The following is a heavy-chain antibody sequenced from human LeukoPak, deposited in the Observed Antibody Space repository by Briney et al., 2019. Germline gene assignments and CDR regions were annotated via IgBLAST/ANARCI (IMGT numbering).Heavy chain of an antibody. CDR2: IRYDGGNK. D-gene: IGHD2-8*02. J-gene: IGHJ4*02. CDR1: GFTFSSYG. V-gene: IGHV3-30*02. Sequence: GGSLRLSCAASGFTFSSYGMHWVRQAPGKGLEWVAFIRYDGGNKYYADSVKGRFTISRDNAKNSLYLQMNSLRVEDTAVYYCARAEEGYCTGGICYFDYWGQGTLVTVSS. CDR3: ARAEEGYCTGGICYFDY.